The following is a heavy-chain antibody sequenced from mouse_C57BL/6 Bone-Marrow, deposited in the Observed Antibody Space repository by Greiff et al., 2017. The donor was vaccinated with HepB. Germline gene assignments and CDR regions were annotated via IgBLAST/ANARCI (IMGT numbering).Heavy chain of an antibody. CDR2: IDPEDGDT. CDR1: GFNIKDYY. Sequence: EVQLQQSGAELVRPGASVKLSCTASGFNIKDYYMHWVKQRPEQGLEWIGRIDPEDGDTEYAPKFQGKATMTADTSSNTAYLQLSSLTSEDTAVYYCTPIYYYGSSYYPYAMAYWGQGTSVTVSS. CDR3: TPIYYYGSSYYPYAMAY. J-gene: IGHJ4*01. V-gene: IGHV14-1*01. D-gene: IGHD1-1*01.